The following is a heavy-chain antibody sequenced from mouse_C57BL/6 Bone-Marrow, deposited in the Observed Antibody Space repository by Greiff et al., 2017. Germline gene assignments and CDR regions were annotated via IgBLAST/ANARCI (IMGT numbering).Heavy chain of an antibody. J-gene: IGHJ3*01. D-gene: IGHD1-1*01. V-gene: IGHV1-76*01. Sequence: VKVVESGAELVRPGASVKLSCKASGYTFTDYYINWVKQRPGQGLEWIARIYPGSGNTYYNEKFKGKATLTAEKSSSTAYMQLSSLTSEAAAVYFCARESGGSRIAYWGQGTLVTVSA. CDR3: ARESGGSRIAY. CDR2: IYPGSGNT. CDR1: GYTFTDYY.